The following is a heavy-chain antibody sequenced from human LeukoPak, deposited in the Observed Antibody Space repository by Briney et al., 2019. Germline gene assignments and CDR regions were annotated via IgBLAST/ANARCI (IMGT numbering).Heavy chain of an antibody. D-gene: IGHD1-26*01. CDR2: IYTSGST. V-gene: IGHV4-61*02. CDR1: GGSISSGSYY. J-gene: IGHJ4*02. CDR3: ARDREVGATGYYFDY. Sequence: SQTLSLTCTVSGGSISSGSYYWRWSRQPAGKGLEWIVRIYTSGSTNYTPYLKSRVTISVDTSKNQFSLKLSSVTAADTAVYYCARDREVGATGYYFDYWGQGTLVTVSS.